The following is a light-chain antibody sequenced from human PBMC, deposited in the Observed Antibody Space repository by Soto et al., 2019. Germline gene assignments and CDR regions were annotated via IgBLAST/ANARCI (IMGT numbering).Light chain of an antibody. CDR1: QSISSW. V-gene: IGKV1-5*03. CDR2: KAS. CDR3: QQYMSYSPWT. Sequence: DIQMTQSPATVSASVGDRVTITCRASQSISSWVAWYQQKPGAAPKLLIQKASTLESGVPSRFSGSGSGTEFTLTTPSLQPDDFATYYCQQYMSYSPWTFGQGTKVEV. J-gene: IGKJ1*01.